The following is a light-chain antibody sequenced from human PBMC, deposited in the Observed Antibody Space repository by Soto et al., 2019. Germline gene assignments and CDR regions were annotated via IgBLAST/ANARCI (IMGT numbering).Light chain of an antibody. J-gene: IGLJ2*01. CDR2: DDS. CDR1: TIGSKI. V-gene: IGLV3-21*02. CDR3: QVWDSSSDHPDVV. Sequence: SYELTQPPSVSVAPGQTARLTCGGTTIGSKIVHWDQQKPGQAPVLVVYDDSDRPSGIPERFSGSNSGNTATLTISRVEAGDEADYYCQVWDSSSDHPDVVFGGGTQLTVL.